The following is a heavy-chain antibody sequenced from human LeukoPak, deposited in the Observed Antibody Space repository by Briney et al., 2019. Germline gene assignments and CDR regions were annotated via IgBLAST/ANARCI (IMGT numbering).Heavy chain of an antibody. CDR1: GFTFSSYS. V-gene: IGHV3-48*04. CDR3: ARGYNWNDLDFDY. J-gene: IGHJ4*02. D-gene: IGHD1-1*01. CDR2: ISSSSSTI. Sequence: GGSLRLSCAASGFTFSSYSMNWVRQAPGKGLEWVSYISSSSSTIYYADSVKGRFTISRDNVKNSLYLQMNSLRAEDTAVYYCARGYNWNDLDFDYWGQGTLVTVSS.